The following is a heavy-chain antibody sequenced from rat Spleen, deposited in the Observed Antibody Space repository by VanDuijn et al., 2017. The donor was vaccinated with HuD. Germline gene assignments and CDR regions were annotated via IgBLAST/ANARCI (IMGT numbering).Heavy chain of an antibody. CDR3: ARYSWGFDY. Sequence: EVQLQESGPGLVKPSQSLSLTCSVTGYSISSNYWGWTRKFPGNKMEWMGYISYSGSTSYNPSLKSRISITRDTSKNQFFLQLNSVTTEDTATYYCARYSWGFDYWGQGVMVTVSS. CDR1: GYSISSNY. D-gene: IGHD1-3*01. CDR2: ISYSGST. V-gene: IGHV3-1*01. J-gene: IGHJ2*01.